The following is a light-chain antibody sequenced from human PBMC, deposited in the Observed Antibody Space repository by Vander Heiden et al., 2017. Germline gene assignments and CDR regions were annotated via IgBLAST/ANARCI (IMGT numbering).Light chain of an antibody. CDR3: STWDVSLRIWV. Sequence: QAGLTQPPSVSKGLRQTATLTCTGNSNNVGNQGAAWLQQHQGHPPKLLCYRNNNLPAGISERFSASRSGNTASLTITGLQPEDEADYYCSTWDVSLRIWVFGEGTKLTVL. J-gene: IGLJ3*02. CDR1: SNNVGNQG. V-gene: IGLV10-54*04. CDR2: RNN.